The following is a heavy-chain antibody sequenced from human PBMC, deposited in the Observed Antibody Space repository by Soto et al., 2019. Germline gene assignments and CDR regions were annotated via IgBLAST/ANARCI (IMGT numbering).Heavy chain of an antibody. J-gene: IGHJ4*02. CDR3: ARAGDYYDRSGYLYYFDY. Sequence: QVQLVQSGAEVKKPGSSVKVSCNASGGTFSSYAISWVRQAPGQGLEWMGGIIPIFGTANYAQKVQGRVTITAAESTSTAYMELRSLISEDTAVYYCARAGDYYDRSGYLYYFDYWGQGTLVTVSS. V-gene: IGHV1-69*01. D-gene: IGHD3-22*01. CDR1: GGTFSSYA. CDR2: IIPIFGTA.